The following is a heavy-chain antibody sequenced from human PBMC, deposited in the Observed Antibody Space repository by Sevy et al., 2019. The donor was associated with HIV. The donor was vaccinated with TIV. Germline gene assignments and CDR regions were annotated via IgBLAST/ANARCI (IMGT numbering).Heavy chain of an antibody. CDR2: ISVTGDST. Sequence: GGSLRLSCAASGFTFSSYAMNWVRQAPGKGLEWVSTISVTGDSTYYADSVKGRFTISRDNSKNPLFLVMNSLRAEDTALYYCAKDLGSGYSYGYYFDHWGQGTLVTVSS. V-gene: IGHV3-23*01. J-gene: IGHJ4*02. D-gene: IGHD5-18*01. CDR1: GFTFSSYA. CDR3: AKDLGSGYSYGYYFDH.